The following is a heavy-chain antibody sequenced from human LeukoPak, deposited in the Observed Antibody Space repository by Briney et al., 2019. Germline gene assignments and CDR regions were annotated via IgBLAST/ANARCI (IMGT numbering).Heavy chain of an antibody. Sequence: SETLSLTCTVSGGSISIANYFWGWIRQPPGKGLEWIGSTYYDGSTYYNPSLKSRVTISVDTSKNQFSLKLSSVTAADTAVYYCARLSPNYYYYMDVWGKGTTVTVSS. CDR1: GGSISIANYF. V-gene: IGHV4-39*01. J-gene: IGHJ6*03. CDR2: TYYDGST. CDR3: ARLSPNYYYYMDV.